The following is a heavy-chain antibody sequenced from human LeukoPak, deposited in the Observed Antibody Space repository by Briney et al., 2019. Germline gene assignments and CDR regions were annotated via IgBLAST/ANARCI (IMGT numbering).Heavy chain of an antibody. D-gene: IGHD6-13*01. CDR3: ALLFSSTWYRFDS. CDR2: VNPNSGDT. CDR1: AYTFTDYY. J-gene: IGHJ4*02. V-gene: IGHV1-2*02. Sequence: ASVKVSCKASAYTFTDYYMHWVRQAPGQGLDWMGWVNPNSGDTNYVHKFQGRVTMTSDTSISTAYMDPSRVRSDDTAVYYCALLFSSTWYRFDSWGQGTLVTVSS.